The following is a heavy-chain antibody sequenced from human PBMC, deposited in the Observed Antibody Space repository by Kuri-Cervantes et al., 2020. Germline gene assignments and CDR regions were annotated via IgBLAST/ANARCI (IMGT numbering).Heavy chain of an antibody. J-gene: IGHJ6*02. V-gene: IGHV6-1*01. CDR2: TYYRSKWYN. CDR3: AREGGSGGAYYYYGMDV. CDR1: GDSVSSNSAA. Sequence: SQTLSLTCAISGDSVSSNSAAWNWIRQAPSRGLEWLGSTYYRSKWYNDYAVSVTGRITTNPDTSKNQFSLQLNSVTPEDTAVYYCAREGGSGGAYYYYGMDVWGQGTTVTVSS. D-gene: IGHD3-10*01.